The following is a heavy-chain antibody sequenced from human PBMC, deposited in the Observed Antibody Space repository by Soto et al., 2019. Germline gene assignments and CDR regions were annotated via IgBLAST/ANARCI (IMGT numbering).Heavy chain of an antibody. D-gene: IGHD3-10*01. CDR3: ARHAPWGSGGKLNYYYYGMDV. J-gene: IGHJ6*04. V-gene: IGHV5-51*01. Sequence: GESLKISCKGSGYSFTSYWIGWVRQMPGKGLEWMGIIYPGDSDTRYSPSFQGQVTISADKSISTAYLQWSSLKASDTAMYYCARHAPWGSGGKLNYYYYGMDVWGKGTTVTVSS. CDR2: IYPGDSDT. CDR1: GYSFTSYW.